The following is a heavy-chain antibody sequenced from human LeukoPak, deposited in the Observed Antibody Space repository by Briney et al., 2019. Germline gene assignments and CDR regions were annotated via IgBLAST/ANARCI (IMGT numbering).Heavy chain of an antibody. J-gene: IGHJ4*02. V-gene: IGHV3-33*06. CDR3: AKVVQYTASTGTGLAS. CDR2: IWYDGSFI. CDR1: GFNFMNSG. Sequence: PGGSLRLSCAASGFNFMNSGMHWVRQAPGKGLDWVAVIWYDGSFIYYADSVRGRFIISRDNAKNTLYLQMNSVRAEDTAIYYCAKVVQYTASTGTGLASWGQGTLVTVSS. D-gene: IGHD6-13*01.